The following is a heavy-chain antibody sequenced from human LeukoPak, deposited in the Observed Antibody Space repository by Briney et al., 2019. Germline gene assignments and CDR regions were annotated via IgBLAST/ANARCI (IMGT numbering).Heavy chain of an antibody. Sequence: PGGSLRLSCAASGFTFDDYAMHWVRQAPGKGLEWVSGISWNSGSIGYADSVKGRFTISRDNAKNSLYLQMNSLRAEDTAVYYCAGYYYDSTTYRDYWGQGTLVTVSS. CDR3: AGYYYDSTTYRDY. D-gene: IGHD3-22*01. CDR1: GFTFDDYA. J-gene: IGHJ4*02. CDR2: ISWNSGSI. V-gene: IGHV3-9*01.